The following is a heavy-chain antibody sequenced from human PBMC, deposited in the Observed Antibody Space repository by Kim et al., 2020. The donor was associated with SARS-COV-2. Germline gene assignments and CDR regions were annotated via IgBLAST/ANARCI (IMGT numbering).Heavy chain of an antibody. V-gene: IGHV3-11*01. J-gene: IGHJ4*02. CDR3: ARDDPPGY. Sequence: SGGTIYYAESVKGRLTISRDNTKNSLYLQMNSLRVEETGVYYCARDDPPGYWGQGTLVTVSS. CDR2: SGGTI.